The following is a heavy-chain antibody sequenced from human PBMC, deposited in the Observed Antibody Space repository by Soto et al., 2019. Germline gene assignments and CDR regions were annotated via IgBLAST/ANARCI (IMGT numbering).Heavy chain of an antibody. CDR1: GGTVSYYT. J-gene: IGHJ4*02. D-gene: IGHD2-21*02. CDR2: IIPILGIA. CDR3: ASNFGGNSY. Sequence: QVQLVQSGAEVKKPGSSVKVSCKASGGTVSYYTISWVRQAPGQGLEWMGRIIPILGIANSAQKFQGRVTITADKSTSTVYMELSSLRSEDTAVYYCASNFGGNSYWGQGTRVTVSS. V-gene: IGHV1-69*02.